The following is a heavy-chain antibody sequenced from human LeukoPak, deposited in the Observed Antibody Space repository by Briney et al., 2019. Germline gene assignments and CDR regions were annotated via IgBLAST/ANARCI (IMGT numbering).Heavy chain of an antibody. D-gene: IGHD3-16*01. V-gene: IGHV3-7*01. J-gene: IGHJ4*02. CDR3: AREATFGYHYFDY. CDR1: GVTFSSNR. Sequence: GGSLRLSRAVSGVTFSSNRMSWVRQAPGEGLEWVANIYQHGSEEHYVDSVKGRFTISRDNAKNSLYLQMDSLRAEDTAMYYCAREATFGYHYFDYWGQGTLVTVSS. CDR2: IYQHGSEE.